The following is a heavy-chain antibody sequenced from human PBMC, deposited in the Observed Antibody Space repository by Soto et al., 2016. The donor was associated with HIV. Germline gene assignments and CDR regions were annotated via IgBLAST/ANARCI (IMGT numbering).Heavy chain of an antibody. CDR2: ISSSGGYT. Sequence: QVQLVESGGGVVKPGGSLRLFCTAFGFTFSDYYINWIRQAPGKGLEWVSYISSSGGYTKYADSVKGRFTISRDNAKNSLYLQMNNLRVEDTATYYCARDRRNIVIAFGYGMDVWGQGTTVTVSS. CDR3: ARDRRNIVIAFGYGMDV. J-gene: IGHJ6*02. CDR1: GFTFSDYY. V-gene: IGHV3-11*05. D-gene: IGHD2-2*01.